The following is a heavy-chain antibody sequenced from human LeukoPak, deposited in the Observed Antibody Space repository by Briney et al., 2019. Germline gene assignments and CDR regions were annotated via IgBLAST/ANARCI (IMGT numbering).Heavy chain of an antibody. Sequence: GASVKVSCKASGYTFTSYGISWVRQAPGQGLEWMGWISAYNGNTNYTQKLQGRFPMTTDTSTSTAHMEVRSLRSDDRAVYYCAREDGYNVFAFDYWGQGTLVTASS. CDR3: AREDGYNVFAFDY. D-gene: IGHD5-24*01. CDR2: ISAYNGNT. J-gene: IGHJ4*02. CDR1: GYTFTSYG. V-gene: IGHV1-18*01.